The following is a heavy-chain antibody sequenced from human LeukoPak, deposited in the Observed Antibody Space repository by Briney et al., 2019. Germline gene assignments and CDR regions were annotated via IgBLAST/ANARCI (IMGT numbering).Heavy chain of an antibody. CDR2: IASSVRTP. D-gene: IGHD3-10*01. V-gene: IGHV3-23*01. CDR1: GFTFNTHA. J-gene: IGHJ4*02. CDR3: AKDRPNFYETSGSYYKIKGDF. Sequence: VGCLRLSCEASGFTFNTHAMSWVRQAPGKGLEWVASIASSVRTPYYTDSVKGRFTISRDNSKNTLYLQMNSLRGEDTAVYYCAKDRPNFYETSGSYYKIKGDFWGQGSLVTVSS.